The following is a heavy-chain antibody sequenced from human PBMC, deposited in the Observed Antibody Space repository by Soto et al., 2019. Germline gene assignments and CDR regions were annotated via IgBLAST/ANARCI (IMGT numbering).Heavy chain of an antibody. D-gene: IGHD3-22*01. CDR1: GGSISSGGYY. CDR3: ARVGCYDGSGYNAFVI. CDR2: IYYSGST. Sequence: QVQLQESGPGLVKPSQTLSLTCTVSGGSISSGGYYWSWIRQHPGKGLEWIGYIYYSGSTYYNPSLKSRVTIPTDTSKNQVSLKLSSVTAADTAVYYCARVGCYDGSGYNAFVIWGQGTMVTVSS. J-gene: IGHJ3*02. V-gene: IGHV4-31*03.